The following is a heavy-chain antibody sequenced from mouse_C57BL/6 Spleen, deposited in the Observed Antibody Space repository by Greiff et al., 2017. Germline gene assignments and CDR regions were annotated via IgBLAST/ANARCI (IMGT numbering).Heavy chain of an antibody. CDR1: GYTFTGYW. V-gene: IGHV1-55*01. Sequence: QVQLKQPGAELLKPGASVKISCKASGYTFTGYWITWVKQRPGQGLEWIGDFYPGSGSTNYNEKFKGKATSTVDTSSSTAYMQVSSLTSGDSAVYCCASCYFDYWGQGTTLTVSS. J-gene: IGHJ2*01. CDR3: ASCYFDY. CDR2: FYPGSGST.